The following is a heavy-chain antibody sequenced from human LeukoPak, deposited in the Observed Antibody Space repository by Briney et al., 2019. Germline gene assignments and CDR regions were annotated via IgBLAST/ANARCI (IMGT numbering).Heavy chain of an antibody. CDR1: GFTFSSYS. J-gene: IGHJ4*02. D-gene: IGHD6-19*01. CDR3: ARGGSTGWYSFDY. Sequence: QPGGSLRLSCAASGFTFSSYSMSWVRQAPGKGLEWVANIKQDGSEKYYVDSVKGRFTISRDNAKNSLYLRMNSLRAEDTALYYCARGGSTGWYSFDYWGQGTLVTVSS. CDR2: IKQDGSEK. V-gene: IGHV3-7*05.